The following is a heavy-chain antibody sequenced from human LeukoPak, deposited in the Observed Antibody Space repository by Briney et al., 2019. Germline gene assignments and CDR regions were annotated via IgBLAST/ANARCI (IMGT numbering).Heavy chain of an antibody. Sequence: GGSLRLSCAASGFTFSSYWMHWVRHAPGKGLVWVSRINSDGSSTSYADSVKGRFTISRDNAKNSLYLQMNSLRAEDTAVYYCAREGPYRYFQHWGQGTLVTVSS. D-gene: IGHD1-26*01. V-gene: IGHV3-74*01. J-gene: IGHJ1*01. CDR3: AREGPYRYFQH. CDR2: INSDGSST. CDR1: GFTFSSYW.